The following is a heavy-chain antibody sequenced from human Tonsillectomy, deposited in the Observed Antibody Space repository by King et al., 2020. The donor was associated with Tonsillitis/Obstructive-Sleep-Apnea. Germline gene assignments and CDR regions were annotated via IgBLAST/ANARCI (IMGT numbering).Heavy chain of an antibody. J-gene: IGHJ6*04. CDR1: GFXFSSYG. V-gene: IGHV3-30*18. CDR2: VSYDGNNK. Sequence: VQLVESGGGVVQPGRSLRLSCAASGFXFSSYGMHWVRQAPGKGLEWVATVSYDGNNKYYADSVKGRFTIFRDKSKNTLYLHMNTLRAEDTAIYYCAKXYXAPXRXXXMDVXGXGTTVTVXS. CDR3: AKXYXAPXRXXXMDV.